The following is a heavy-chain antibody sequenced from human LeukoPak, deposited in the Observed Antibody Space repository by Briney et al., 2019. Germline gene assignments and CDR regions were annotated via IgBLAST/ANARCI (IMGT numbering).Heavy chain of an antibody. CDR1: GGSISSYY. D-gene: IGHD4/OR15-4a*01. Sequence: SETLSLTCTVSGGSISSYYWSWIRQPPGKGLEWIGSIYHSGSTYYNPSLKSRVTISVDTSKHQFSLTLSSVTAADTAVYYCARHLTQVLFDIWGQGTMVTVSS. CDR3: ARHLTQVLFDI. J-gene: IGHJ3*02. V-gene: IGHV4-59*08. CDR2: IYHSGST.